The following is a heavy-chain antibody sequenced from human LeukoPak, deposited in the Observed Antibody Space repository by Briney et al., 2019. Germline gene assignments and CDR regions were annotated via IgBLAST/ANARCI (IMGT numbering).Heavy chain of an antibody. J-gene: IGHJ4*02. CDR2: ISGSGGST. CDR3: AKDHGEYYYDSSGYSQFDY. D-gene: IGHD3-22*01. V-gene: IGHV3-23*01. Sequence: GGSLRLSCAASGFTFNDYGMYWVRRAPGKGLEWVSAISGSGGSTYYADSVKGRFTISRDNSKNTLYLQMNSLRAEDTAVYYCAKDHGEYYYDSSGYSQFDYWGQGTLVTVSS. CDR1: GFTFNDYG.